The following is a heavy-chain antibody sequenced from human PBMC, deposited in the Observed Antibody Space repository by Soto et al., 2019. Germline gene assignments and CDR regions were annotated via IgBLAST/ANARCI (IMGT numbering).Heavy chain of an antibody. Sequence: GGSLRLSCAASGFTFSDYYMNWIRQAPGKGLEWVSYISSSSYTNYADSVEGRFTISRDNAKNSLYLQMNSLRAEDTAVYYCARAKKGGYLDFDYWGQGTLVTVSS. V-gene: IGHV3-11*06. CDR2: ISSSSYT. CDR1: GFTFSDYY. CDR3: ARAKKGGYLDFDY. D-gene: IGHD2-21*02. J-gene: IGHJ4*02.